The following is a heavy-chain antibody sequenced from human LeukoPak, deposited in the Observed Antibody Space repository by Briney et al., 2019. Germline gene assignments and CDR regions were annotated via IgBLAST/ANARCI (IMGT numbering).Heavy chain of an antibody. J-gene: IGHJ4*02. CDR2: IRYDGSNK. V-gene: IGHV3-30*02. CDR3: AKVRGSYYGEFDY. D-gene: IGHD1-26*01. CDR1: GFTFSSYG. Sequence: GGSLRLSCAASGFTFSSYGMHWVRQAPGRGLEWVAFIRYDGSNKYYADSVKGRFTISRDNSKNTLYLQMNSLRAEDTAVYYCAKVRGSYYGEFDYWGQGTLVTVSS.